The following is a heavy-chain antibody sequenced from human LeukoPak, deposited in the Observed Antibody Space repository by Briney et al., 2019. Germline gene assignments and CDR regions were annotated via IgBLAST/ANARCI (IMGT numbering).Heavy chain of an antibody. CDR2: ISGSGGST. V-gene: IGHV3-23*01. CDR3: AKDRRLASDAFDI. CDR1: GFTFSSYA. D-gene: IGHD3-3*02. J-gene: IGHJ3*02. Sequence: PGGSLRLSCAASGFTFSSYAMSWVRQAPGKGQEWVSAISGSGGSTYYADSVKGRFTISRDNSKNTLYLQMNSLRAEDTAVYYCAKDRRLASDAFDIWGQGTMVTVSS.